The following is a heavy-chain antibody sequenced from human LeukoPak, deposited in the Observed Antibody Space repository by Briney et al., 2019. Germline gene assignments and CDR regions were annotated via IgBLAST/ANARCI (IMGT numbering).Heavy chain of an antibody. CDR2: IYHSGST. Sequence: SETLSLTCTVSGYSISSGYYWGWIRQPPGKGLEWIGSIYHSGSTYYNPSLKSRVTISVDTSKNQFSLKLSSVTAADTAVYYCARDLELLGATTSGYWGQGTLVTVSS. V-gene: IGHV4-38-2*02. J-gene: IGHJ4*02. CDR3: ARDLELLGATTSGY. D-gene: IGHD1-26*01. CDR1: GYSISSGYY.